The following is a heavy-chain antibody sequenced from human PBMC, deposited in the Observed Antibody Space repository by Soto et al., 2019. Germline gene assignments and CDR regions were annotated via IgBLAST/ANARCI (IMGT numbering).Heavy chain of an antibody. D-gene: IGHD5-12*01. Sequence: QMQLVESGGGAVQPGRSLRLSCAASGFTFSYYPMHWVRQAPGKGLEWVAVISFDGSNKYYADSVNGRFTISRDNSKNTLNLQMNSLRGEDTAVYYCERVPGDMVAILYIYARYGREPLSDVDVWGQGTTVTVSS. V-gene: IGHV3-30*04. J-gene: IGHJ6*02. CDR2: ISFDGSNK. CDR3: ERVPGDMVAILYIYARYGREPLSDVDV. CDR1: GFTFSYYP.